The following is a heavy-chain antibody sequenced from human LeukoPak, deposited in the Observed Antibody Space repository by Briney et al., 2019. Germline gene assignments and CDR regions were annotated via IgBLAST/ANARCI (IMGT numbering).Heavy chain of an antibody. D-gene: IGHD3-3*01. V-gene: IGHV3-21*01. CDR3: ASLFWSGLYFDY. Sequence: GGSLRLSCAASGFTFSSYSMNWVRQAPGKGLEWVSSISSSSSYICYADSVKGRFTISRDNAKNSLYLQMNSLRAEDTAVYYCASLFWSGLYFDYWGQGTLVTVSS. J-gene: IGHJ4*02. CDR2: ISSSSSYI. CDR1: GFTFSSYS.